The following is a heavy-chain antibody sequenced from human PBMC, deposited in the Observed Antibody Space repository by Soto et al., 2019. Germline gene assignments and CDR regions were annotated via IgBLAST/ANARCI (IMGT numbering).Heavy chain of an antibody. Sequence: EAQLVESGGGLVQPGGSLRLSCAASGFTFSNYEMHWVRQAPGKGLEYVSGISNNGAHTDYATSVKGRFTISRDNSENTLYLQRGSVRADGMALYYCARRGYGSGWPNVYRDVWGKGTTVTVSS. CDR2: ISNNGAHT. CDR1: GFTFSNYE. J-gene: IGHJ6*03. D-gene: IGHD6-25*01. V-gene: IGHV3-64*01. CDR3: ARRGYGSGWPNVYRDV.